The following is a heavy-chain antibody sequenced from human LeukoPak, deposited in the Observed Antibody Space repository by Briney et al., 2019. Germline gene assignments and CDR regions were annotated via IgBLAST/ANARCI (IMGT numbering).Heavy chain of an antibody. V-gene: IGHV3-64*01. D-gene: IGHD3-3*01. J-gene: IGHJ6*02. CDR3: ARMEEYYYYYGMDV. CDR1: GFTFSSYA. Sequence: GGSLRLSCAASGFTFSSYAMHWVRQAPGKGPEYVSAISSNGGSTYYANSVKGRFTISRDNSKNTLYLQMGSLRAEDMAVYYCARMEEYYYYYGMDVWGQGTSVTVSS. CDR2: ISSNGGST.